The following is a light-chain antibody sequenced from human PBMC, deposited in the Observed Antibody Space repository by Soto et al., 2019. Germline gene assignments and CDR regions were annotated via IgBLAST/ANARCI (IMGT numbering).Light chain of an antibody. CDR2: EVY. V-gene: IGLV2-14*01. Sequence: QSALTQPASVSGSPGQSITISCTGTSSDVGGYNYVSWYQQHPGTAPKLMIYEVYDRPSGVSTRFSGSKSGNTASLTISGLQAEDEADYYCSSYTSSSTWVFSGGTKLTVL. J-gene: IGLJ3*02. CDR1: SSDVGGYNY. CDR3: SSYTSSSTWV.